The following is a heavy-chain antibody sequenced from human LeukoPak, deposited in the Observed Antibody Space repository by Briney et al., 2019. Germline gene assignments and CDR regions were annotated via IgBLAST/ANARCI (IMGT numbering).Heavy chain of an antibody. Sequence: SETLSLTCTVSGGSISSSSYYWGWICQPPGKGLEWIGSIDYSGSTYYNPSLKSRVTISVATSKNQCSLKLSSVTAADTSVYYCARHLVGQWLATPWGQGTLVTVSS. CDR3: ARHLVGQWLATP. J-gene: IGHJ5*02. D-gene: IGHD6-19*01. CDR2: IDYSGST. V-gene: IGHV4-39*01. CDR1: GGSISSSSYY.